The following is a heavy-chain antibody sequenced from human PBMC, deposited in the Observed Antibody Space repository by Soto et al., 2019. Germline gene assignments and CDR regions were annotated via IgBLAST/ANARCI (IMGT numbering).Heavy chain of an antibody. V-gene: IGHV3-72*01. CDR2: IRNKANSYGT. CDR3: ASSWNNPRKLDH. D-gene: IGHD1-1*01. CDR1: GFTFSSYS. J-gene: IGHJ4*02. Sequence: HPGGSLRLSCAASGFTFSSYSTKWVRQAPGKGLEWVARIRNKANSYGTEYAASVKGRFTISRDDSKNAVYLQMDSLEPEDTAVYYCASSWNNPRKLDHWGQGTLVTVSS.